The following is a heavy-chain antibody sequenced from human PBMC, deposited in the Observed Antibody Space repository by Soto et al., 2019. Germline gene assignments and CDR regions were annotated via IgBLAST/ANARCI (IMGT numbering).Heavy chain of an antibody. CDR2: IHYSGST. CDR3: ARHIHDYGDYRRAFDY. Sequence: SETLSLTCTVSGGSISSSSYYWGWIRQPPGKGLEWIGSIHYSGSTYYNPSLKSRVTISVDTSKNQFSLKLSSVTAADTAVYYCARHIHDYGDYRRAFDYWGQGTLVTVSS. CDR1: GGSISSSSYY. V-gene: IGHV4-39*01. D-gene: IGHD4-17*01. J-gene: IGHJ4*02.